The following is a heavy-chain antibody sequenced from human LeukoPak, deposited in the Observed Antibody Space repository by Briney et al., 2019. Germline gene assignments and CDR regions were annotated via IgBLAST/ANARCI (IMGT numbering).Heavy chain of an antibody. J-gene: IGHJ6*03. CDR1: GGTFSSYA. CDR3: ASGYHYYYYMDV. V-gene: IGHV1-69*05. CDR2: IIPIFGTA. D-gene: IGHD6-13*01. Sequence: SVKVSCKASGGTFSSYAISWVRQAPGQGLEWMGGIIPIFGTANYAQKFQGRVTITTDESTSTAYMELSSLRSEDTAVHYCASGYHYYYYMDVWGKGTTVTVSS.